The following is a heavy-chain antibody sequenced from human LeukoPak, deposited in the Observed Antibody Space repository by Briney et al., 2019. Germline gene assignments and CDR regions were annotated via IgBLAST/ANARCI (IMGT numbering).Heavy chain of an antibody. J-gene: IGHJ4*02. Sequence: GESLKISCKGSGYIFTSYWISWVRQMPGKGLEWMGRIDPSDSYTNYSPSFQGHVTISADKSISTAYLQWSSLKASDTAMYYCASVQDNSLFDYWGQGTLVTVSS. V-gene: IGHV5-10-1*01. CDR1: GYIFTSYW. D-gene: IGHD4-23*01. CDR2: IDPSDSYT. CDR3: ASVQDNSLFDY.